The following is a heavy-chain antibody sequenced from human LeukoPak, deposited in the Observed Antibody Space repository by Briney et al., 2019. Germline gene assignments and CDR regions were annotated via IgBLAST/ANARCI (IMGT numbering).Heavy chain of an antibody. D-gene: IGHD3-22*01. CDR3: ARVTYHYDSSGLFDY. CDR2: TYYRSKWYN. J-gene: IGHJ4*02. V-gene: IGHV6-1*01. Sequence: SQTLSPTCAISGDSVSSNSAAWNWVRQSPSRGLEWLGRTYYRSKWYNDYAGSVKSRITINPDTSKNQFSLQLNSVTPEDTAVYYCARVTYHYDSSGLFDYWGQGTLVTVSS. CDR1: GDSVSSNSAA.